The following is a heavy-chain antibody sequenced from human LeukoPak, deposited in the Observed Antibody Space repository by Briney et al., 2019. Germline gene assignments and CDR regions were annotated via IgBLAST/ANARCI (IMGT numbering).Heavy chain of an antibody. J-gene: IGHJ4*02. CDR1: GFTFSTYA. D-gene: IGHD3-3*01. V-gene: IGHV3-23*01. CDR3: AKDDPIGDYFDY. Sequence: GGSLRLSCAASGFTFSTYAVNWVRQAPGKGLEWVSTISGSGDSTYYADSVKGRFTISRDNSKNTLYLQMNSLRAEDTAVYYCAKDDPIGDYFDYWGQGTLVTVSS. CDR2: ISGSGDST.